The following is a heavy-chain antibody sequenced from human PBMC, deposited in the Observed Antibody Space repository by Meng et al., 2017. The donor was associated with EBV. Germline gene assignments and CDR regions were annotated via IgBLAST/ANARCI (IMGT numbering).Heavy chain of an antibody. J-gene: IGHJ4*02. V-gene: IGHV1-69*01. CDR1: GGTSSSYA. CDR3: ARGRTYYYDSSGYYYKYYFDY. Sequence: QVQLAQSGAEVKKPXSPATFSCXDSGGTSSSYAISWVRQAPGQGLEWMGGIIPIFGTANYAQKFQGRVTITADESTSTAYMELSSLRSEDTAVYYCARGRTYYYDSSGYYYKYYFDYWGQGTLVTVSS. CDR2: IIPIFGTA. D-gene: IGHD3-22*01.